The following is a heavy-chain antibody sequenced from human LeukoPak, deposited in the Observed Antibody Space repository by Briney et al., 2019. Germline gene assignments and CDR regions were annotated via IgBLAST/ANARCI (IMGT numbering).Heavy chain of an antibody. V-gene: IGHV1-2*02. J-gene: IGHJ6*03. Sequence: ASVKVSCKASGYTFIAYYMHWVRQAPGQGLEWMGWINPNSGGTNYAQKFQGRVTMTRDTSISTAYMELSRLRSDDTAVYYCAREVIVVVPAELHYYYYMDVWGKGTTVTVSS. CDR2: INPNSGGT. CDR3: AREVIVVVPAELHYYYYMDV. CDR1: GYTFIAYY. D-gene: IGHD2-2*01.